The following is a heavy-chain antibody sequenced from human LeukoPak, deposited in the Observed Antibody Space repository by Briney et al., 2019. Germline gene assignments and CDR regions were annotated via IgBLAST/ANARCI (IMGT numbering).Heavy chain of an antibody. Sequence: PGRSLRLSCAASGFTFTSYGMHWVRQAPGKGLEWVAVIWYDGSNQYYADSVKGRFTISRDSSKNTLYLQMDSLRAGDTAVYYCARDWQHYDFWSTYYQGVLLLQYMDVWGKGTTVTVSS. CDR1: GFTFTSYG. CDR3: ARDWQHYDFWSTYYQGVLLLQYMDV. CDR2: IWYDGSNQ. V-gene: IGHV3-33*01. D-gene: IGHD3-3*01. J-gene: IGHJ6*03.